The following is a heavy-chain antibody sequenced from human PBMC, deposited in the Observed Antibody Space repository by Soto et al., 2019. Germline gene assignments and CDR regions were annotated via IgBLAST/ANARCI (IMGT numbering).Heavy chain of an antibody. Sequence: QVQLVQSGAEVKSPGASVKVSCKASGYTFPTYDINWVRQATGQGLEWMGWMNPNSGNTGYAQKFQGRITMTRNTSMSTAYMDRSSLRYDDTAVYYCATGGGGWNGGQGTLVTVSS. D-gene: IGHD1-1*01. CDR2: MNPNSGNT. CDR1: GYTFPTYD. V-gene: IGHV1-8*01. CDR3: ATGGGGWN. J-gene: IGHJ4*02.